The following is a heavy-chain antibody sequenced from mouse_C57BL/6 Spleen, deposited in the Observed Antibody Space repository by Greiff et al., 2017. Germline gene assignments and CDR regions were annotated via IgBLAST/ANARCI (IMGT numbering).Heavy chain of an antibody. J-gene: IGHJ4*01. CDR2: IRSDGST. CDR3: ARHYYSNYVGAMDY. V-gene: IGHV2-6-1*01. D-gene: IGHD2-5*01. CDR1: GFSLTSYG. Sequence: VQLQESGPGLVAPSPSLSITCTASGFSLTSYGVHWVRQPPGKGLEWLVVIRSDGSTTYNSALKSRLSISKDNAKSQVFLKMNSLQTDDTAMYYCARHYYSNYVGAMDYWGQGTSVTVSS.